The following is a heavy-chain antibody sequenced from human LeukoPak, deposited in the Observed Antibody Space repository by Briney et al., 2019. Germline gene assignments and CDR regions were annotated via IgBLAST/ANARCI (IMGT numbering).Heavy chain of an antibody. CDR1: GFTFSSYG. J-gene: IGHJ4*02. Sequence: PGGSLRLSCAASGFTFSSYGMHWVRQAPGKGLEWVAVIWYDGSNKYYADSVKGRFTISRDNSKNTLYLQINSLRAEDTAVYYCAKDGVAGKFDYWGQGTLVTVSS. D-gene: IGHD6-19*01. CDR2: IWYDGSNK. V-gene: IGHV3-33*06. CDR3: AKDGVAGKFDY.